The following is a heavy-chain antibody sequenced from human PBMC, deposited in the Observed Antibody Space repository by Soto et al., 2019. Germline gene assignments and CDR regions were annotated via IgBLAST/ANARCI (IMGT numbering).Heavy chain of an antibody. CDR3: ARDFMTGGNFYYYYGMDV. CDR2: IYYSGST. D-gene: IGHD2-21*02. CDR1: GGSIRSGDYY. Sequence: SETLSLTCTVSGGSIRSGDYYWSWIRQPPGKGLEWIGYIYYSGSTYYNPSLKSRVTISVDTSKNQFSLKLSSVTAADTAVYYCARDFMTGGNFYYYYGMDVWGQGTTVTVSS. V-gene: IGHV4-30-4*01. J-gene: IGHJ6*02.